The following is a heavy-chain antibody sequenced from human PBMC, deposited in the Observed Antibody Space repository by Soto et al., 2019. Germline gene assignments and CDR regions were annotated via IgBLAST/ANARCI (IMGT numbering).Heavy chain of an antibody. CDR2: ISGSGGST. J-gene: IGHJ6*03. CDR1: GFTFSSYA. CDR3: AKVVDYYYYYMDV. V-gene: IGHV3-23*01. Sequence: EVQLLESGGGLVQPGGSLRLSCAASGFTFSSYAMSWVRQAPGKGLEWVSAISGSGGSTYYADSVKGRFTISRDNSKNTRYLQMNSLRAEDTAVYYCAKVVDYYYYYMDVWGKGTTVTVSS.